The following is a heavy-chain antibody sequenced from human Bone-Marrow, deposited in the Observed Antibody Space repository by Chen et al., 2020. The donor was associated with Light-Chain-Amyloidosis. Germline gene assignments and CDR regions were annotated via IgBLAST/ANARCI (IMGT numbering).Heavy chain of an antibody. CDR3: ASGQPGIAAAGTFFDY. Sequence: EVQLVETGGGLIQPGGSLRLSCAASGFTVSSNYMSWVRQAPGKGLEWVSVIYSGGSTYYADSVKGRFTISRDNSKNTLYLQMNSLRAEDTAVYYCASGQPGIAAAGTFFDYWGQGTLVTVSS. V-gene: IGHV3-53*02. CDR2: IYSGGST. CDR1: GFTVSSNY. J-gene: IGHJ4*02. D-gene: IGHD6-13*01.